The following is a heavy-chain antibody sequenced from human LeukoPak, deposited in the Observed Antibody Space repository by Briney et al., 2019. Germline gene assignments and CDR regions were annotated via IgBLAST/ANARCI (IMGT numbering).Heavy chain of an antibody. J-gene: IGHJ4*02. D-gene: IGHD1-26*01. CDR3: ARGRWESPFDY. CDR1: GGSISSYY. V-gene: IGHV4-4*07. CDR2: IYTSGSA. Sequence: KPSETLSLTCTVSGGSISSYYWNWIRQPAGKGLEWIGRIYTSGSANYNLSLKNRVTMLVDTSKNKLSLKLISVPAADAAVDYCARGRWESPFDYWGQGTLVTVSS.